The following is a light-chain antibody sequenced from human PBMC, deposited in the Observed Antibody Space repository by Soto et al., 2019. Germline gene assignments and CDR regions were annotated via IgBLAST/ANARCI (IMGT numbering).Light chain of an antibody. CDR2: GAS. CDR3: QQYGSSSWT. CDR1: QSVSSSY. V-gene: IGKV3-20*01. Sequence: ELVLTQSPGTLSLSPGERATLSCRASQSVSSSYLAWYQQKPGQAPRLLIYGASSRATGIPDRLSGSGSGTDFTLTISRLEPEDFAVYYCQQYGSSSWTFGQGTKVDIK. J-gene: IGKJ1*01.